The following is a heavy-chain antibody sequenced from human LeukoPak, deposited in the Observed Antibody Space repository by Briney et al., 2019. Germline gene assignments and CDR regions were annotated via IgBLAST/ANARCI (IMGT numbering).Heavy chain of an antibody. D-gene: IGHD2-2*02. J-gene: IGHJ4*02. Sequence: AGGSLRLSCSASGFTFSSYLMSWVRQAPGKGRAWVANIKQDGSEKYYVDSVKGRFTISRDNAKNSLYLQMNSLRAEDTAVYYCARVVLGYCSNTSCYNGGFDYWGQGTLVTVSS. CDR1: GFTFSSYL. V-gene: IGHV3-7*01. CDR3: ARVVLGYCSNTSCYNGGFDY. CDR2: IKQDGSEK.